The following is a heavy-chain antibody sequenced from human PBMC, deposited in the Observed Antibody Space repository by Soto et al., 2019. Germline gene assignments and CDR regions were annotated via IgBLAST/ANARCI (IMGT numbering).Heavy chain of an antibody. V-gene: IGHV3-30*18. D-gene: IGHD6-13*01. CDR1: GFTFSSYG. Sequence: QVQLVESGGGVVQPGRSLRLSCAASGFTFSSYGMHWVRQAPGKGLEWVAVISYDGSNKYYADSVKGRFTISRDNSKNTLYLQMNSLRAEDTAVYYCAKDLGFEPAAYDYWGQGTLVTVSS. J-gene: IGHJ4*02. CDR2: ISYDGSNK. CDR3: AKDLGFEPAAYDY.